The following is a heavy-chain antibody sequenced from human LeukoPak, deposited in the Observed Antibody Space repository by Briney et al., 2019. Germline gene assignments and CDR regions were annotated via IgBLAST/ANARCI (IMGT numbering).Heavy chain of an antibody. CDR1: GFTFSSYE. CDR2: ISLDGTNK. V-gene: IGHV3-30-3*01. J-gene: IGHJ3*02. D-gene: IGHD2-8*01. CDR3: AKDPSNIVLMVYAPWVGDAFDI. Sequence: GGSLRLSRAASGFTFSSYEMNWVRQAPGKGLEWVAVISLDGTNKYYADSVKGRFTISRDNSKNTLYLQMNSLRAEDTAVYYCAKDPSNIVLMVYAPWVGDAFDIWGQGTMVTVSS.